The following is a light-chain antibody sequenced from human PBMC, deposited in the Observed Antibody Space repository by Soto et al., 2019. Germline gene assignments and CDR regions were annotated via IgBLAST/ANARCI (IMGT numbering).Light chain of an antibody. V-gene: IGKV3-20*01. CDR1: QSVSNNF. CDR3: QQYGASPPT. Sequence: EIVLTQSPGTLSLSPGESAALSCRASQSVSNNFVAWYQRKSGQAPRLLIYGASYRATDIPYRFTGSGSGTDFTLTITRLEPDDFAVYYCQQYGASPPTFGQGTKVEVK. J-gene: IGKJ1*01. CDR2: GAS.